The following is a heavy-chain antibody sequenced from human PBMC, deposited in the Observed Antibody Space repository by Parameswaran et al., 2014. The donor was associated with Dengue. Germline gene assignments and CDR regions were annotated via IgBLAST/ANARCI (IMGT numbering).Heavy chain of an antibody. CDR3: ARIESGSDWFDP. J-gene: IGHJ5*02. D-gene: IGHD1-26*01. V-gene: IGHV2-26*01. CDR2: IFSNDEK. Sequence: PGKALEWLAHIFSNDEKSYSTSLKSRLTTSKDTSKSQVVLTMTNMDPVDTATYYCARIESGSDWFDPWGQGTLVTVSS.